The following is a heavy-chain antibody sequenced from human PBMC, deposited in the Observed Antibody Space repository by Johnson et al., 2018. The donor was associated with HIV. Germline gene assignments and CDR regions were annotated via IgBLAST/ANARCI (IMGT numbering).Heavy chain of an antibody. CDR1: GFTFDDYG. Sequence: VQLVESGGGLVQPGRSLRLSCAASGFTFDDYGMHWVRQAPGKGLEWVSGVSWHSVRIGYADSVKGRFTISRDNAKNSLFLQMNSLRAEDTALYYCAKAQDYVWGSPGAFDIWGQGTIVTVSS. V-gene: IGHV3-9*01. CDR3: AKAQDYVWGSPGAFDI. J-gene: IGHJ3*02. D-gene: IGHD3-16*01. CDR2: VSWHSVRI.